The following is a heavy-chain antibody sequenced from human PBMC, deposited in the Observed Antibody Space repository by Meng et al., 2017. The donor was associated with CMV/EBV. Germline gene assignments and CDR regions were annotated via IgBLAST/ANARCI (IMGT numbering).Heavy chain of an antibody. CDR2: IYYSGST. CDR1: GGSISSGDYS. D-gene: IGHD2-2*01. Sequence: QVQPEEACPWLGKPSQPLSLTCTVSGGSISSGDYSWSWIRQPPGKGLEWIGYIYYSGSTYYNPSLKSRVTISVDTSKNQFSLKLSSVTAADTAVYYCARVGRTSCYDYWGQGTLVTVSS. V-gene: IGHV4-30-4*08. J-gene: IGHJ4*02. CDR3: ARVGRTSCYDY.